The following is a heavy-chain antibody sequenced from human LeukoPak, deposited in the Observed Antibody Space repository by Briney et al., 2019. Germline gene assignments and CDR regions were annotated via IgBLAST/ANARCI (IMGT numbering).Heavy chain of an antibody. J-gene: IGHJ4*02. D-gene: IGHD2-15*01. V-gene: IGHV3-23*01. CDR2: MSGRGVST. Sequence: GGSLRLSCAASGFTFTNYAMSWVRQAPGKGLEWVSSMSGRGVSTYYADSVKGRFTISSDNSKNTLYLQMNSLRAEDTAIYYCAKDCNGGNCYIDYWGQGTLVTVAS. CDR1: GFTFTNYA. CDR3: AKDCNGGNCYIDY.